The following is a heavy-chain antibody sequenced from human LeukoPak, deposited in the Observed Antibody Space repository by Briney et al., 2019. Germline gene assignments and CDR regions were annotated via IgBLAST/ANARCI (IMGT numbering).Heavy chain of an antibody. D-gene: IGHD6-13*01. CDR3: AKLAASETGEGS. J-gene: IGHJ5*02. CDR2: INPSGDST. V-gene: IGHV1-46*01. CDR1: GNTFTSNH. Sequence: ASVKISCKASGNTFTSNHIHCVRQAPGQGLEWMGVINPSGDSTSYAQKFQGRVTMTRDTSTSTVYMELSSLRSEDTAIYYCAKLAASETGEGSWGQGTLVTVSS.